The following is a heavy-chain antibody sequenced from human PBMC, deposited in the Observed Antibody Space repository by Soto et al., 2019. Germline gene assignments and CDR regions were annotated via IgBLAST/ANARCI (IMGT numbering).Heavy chain of an antibody. CDR3: ARDRGDYYDTSGNYYYYGMDV. CDR2: IYSGGST. CDR1: GFTVSSNY. Sequence: GGSLRLSCAASGFTVSSNYMSWVRQAPGKGLEWVSVIYSGGSTYYADSVKGRFTISRDNSKNTLYLQMNSLRAEDTAVYYCARDRGDYYDTSGNYYYYGMDVWGQGTTVTVSS. V-gene: IGHV3-66*01. D-gene: IGHD3-22*01. J-gene: IGHJ6*02.